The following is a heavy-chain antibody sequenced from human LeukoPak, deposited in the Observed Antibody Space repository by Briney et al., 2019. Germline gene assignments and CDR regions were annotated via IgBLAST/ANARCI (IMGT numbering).Heavy chain of an antibody. D-gene: IGHD3-22*01. CDR2: ISSSSSTI. CDR1: GFTFSSYS. CDR3: AREGDYYDSSGYYYGGKSVDYFGY. J-gene: IGHJ4*02. V-gene: IGHV3-48*04. Sequence: GGSLRLSCAASGFTFSSYSMNWVRQAPGKGLEWVSYISSSSSTIYYADSVKGRFTISRDNAKNSLYLQMNSLRAEDTAVYYCAREGDYYDSSGYYYGGKSVDYFGYWGQGTLVTVSS.